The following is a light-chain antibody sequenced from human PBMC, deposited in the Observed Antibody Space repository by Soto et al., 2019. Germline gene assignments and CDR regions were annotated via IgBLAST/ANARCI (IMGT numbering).Light chain of an antibody. V-gene: IGLV1-44*01. J-gene: IGLJ2*01. CDR2: NDN. CDR1: SSNMGSNT. Sequence: QSVLTQPPSASGTPGQGVAISCSGSSSNMGSNTVNWYQHLPGTAPKLLIYNDNQRPSGVPGRFFGSKSGTSASLAITGIQSEDEADYYCAAWDGSLNHILFGGGTKVTVL. CDR3: AAWDGSLNHIL.